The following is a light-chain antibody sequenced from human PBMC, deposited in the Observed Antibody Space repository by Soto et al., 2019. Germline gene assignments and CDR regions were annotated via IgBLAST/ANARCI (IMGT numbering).Light chain of an antibody. CDR3: QQYGSSPPT. J-gene: IGKJ1*01. V-gene: IGKV3-20*01. Sequence: EMVLTQSPGTLSLSPGDRATLSCRASQSVSNDYVAWVQQKPGQTPRLLIYSVSSRATGIPDRFSGSGSGTDFTLTISRLEPEDFAVCYCQQYGSSPPTFGQGTKVDIK. CDR1: QSVSNDY. CDR2: SVS.